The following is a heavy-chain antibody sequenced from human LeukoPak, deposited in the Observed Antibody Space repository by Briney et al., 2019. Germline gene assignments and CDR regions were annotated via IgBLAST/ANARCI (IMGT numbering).Heavy chain of an antibody. J-gene: IGHJ3*02. V-gene: IGHV1-69*05. CDR2: IIPIFGTA. CDR3: ARDRYCSSTSCYTGWWAFDI. Sequence: SVKVSCKPSGGTFSSYAISWVRQAPGQGLESMGGIIPIFGTANYPQKFQGRVMITTDESTSTDYMELSSLRSEDTAVYYCARDRYCSSTSCYTGWWAFDIWGQGTMVTVSS. CDR1: GGTFSSYA. D-gene: IGHD2-2*02.